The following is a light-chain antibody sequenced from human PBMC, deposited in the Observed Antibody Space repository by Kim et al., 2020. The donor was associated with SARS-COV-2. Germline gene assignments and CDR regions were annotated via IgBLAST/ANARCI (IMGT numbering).Light chain of an antibody. CDR1: SSNIGAGYD. Sequence: VTISCTGSSSNIGAGYDVPWYQQLPGTAPKLLIYGNSNRPSGVPDRFSDSKSGTSASLAITGLQAEDEADYYCQSYDSSLSAPYVFGTGTKVTVL. J-gene: IGLJ1*01. CDR3: QSYDSSLSAPYV. CDR2: GNS. V-gene: IGLV1-40*01.